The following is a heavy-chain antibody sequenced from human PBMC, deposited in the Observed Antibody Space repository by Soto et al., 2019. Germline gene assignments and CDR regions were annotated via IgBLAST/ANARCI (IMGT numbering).Heavy chain of an antibody. CDR2: IISLFGTP. D-gene: IGHD7-27*01. V-gene: IGHV1-69*12. CDR1: GDTFTNHV. Sequence: QVQLVQSGDEVKKPGSSVKVSCKASGDTFTNHVFNWVRQAPGQGLEWMGGIISLFGTPNYSRRFQGRVTITADETTATSYMELSRLRSDGTAVFFCAGGLGRGYGRGDYWGQGTLVTVSS. CDR3: AGGLGRGYGRGDY. J-gene: IGHJ4*02.